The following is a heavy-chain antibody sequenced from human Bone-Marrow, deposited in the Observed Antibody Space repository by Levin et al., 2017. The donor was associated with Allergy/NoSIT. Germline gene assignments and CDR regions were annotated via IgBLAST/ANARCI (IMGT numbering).Heavy chain of an antibody. Sequence: GGSLRLSCAASGFTFSSYGMHWVRQAPGKGLEWVAVISYDGSNKYYADSVKGRFTISRDNSKNTLYLQMNSLRAEDTAVYYCAKDTNTAMLSDWGQGTLVTVSS. CDR2: ISYDGSNK. CDR3: AKDTNTAMLSD. J-gene: IGHJ4*02. D-gene: IGHD5-18*01. CDR1: GFTFSSYG. V-gene: IGHV3-30*18.